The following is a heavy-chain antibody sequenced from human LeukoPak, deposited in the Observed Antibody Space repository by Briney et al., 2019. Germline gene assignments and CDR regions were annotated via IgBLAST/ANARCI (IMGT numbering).Heavy chain of an antibody. CDR1: GFTFSSYS. D-gene: IGHD3-10*01. Sequence: GGSLRLSCAASGFTFSSYSMNWVRQAPGKGLEWVSSISSSSSYIYYADSVKGRFTISRDNAKNSLYLQMNSLRAEDTAVYYCARASIEFGELFGYYYYGMGVWGQGTTVTVSS. CDR3: ARASIEFGELFGYYYYGMGV. J-gene: IGHJ6*02. CDR2: ISSSSSYI. V-gene: IGHV3-21*01.